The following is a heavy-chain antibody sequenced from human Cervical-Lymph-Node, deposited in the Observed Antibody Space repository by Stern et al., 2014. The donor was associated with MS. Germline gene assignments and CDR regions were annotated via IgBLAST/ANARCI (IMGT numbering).Heavy chain of an antibody. V-gene: IGHV4-61*01. Sequence: QVQLHESRPGLVKPSATLSLTCAVLRDTVNSETYYWSWIRQPTGQGLERIGYEYPNGKSNYNPSRRRRGTMSTDTPKNQISLRMISATAADTAGYYCARVGSSGWIGWIDPWGQGTLVIVSS. D-gene: IGHD2-15*01. CDR2: EYPNGKS. CDR3: ARVGSSGWIGWIDP. CDR1: RDTVNSETYY. J-gene: IGHJ5*02.